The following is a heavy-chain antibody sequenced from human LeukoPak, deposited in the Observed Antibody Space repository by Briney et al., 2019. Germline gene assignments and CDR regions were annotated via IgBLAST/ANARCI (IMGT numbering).Heavy chain of an antibody. CDR1: GFTFSDYS. CDR3: AKRYSGTEDY. D-gene: IGHD1-26*01. CDR2: ISGRSSTI. V-gene: IGHV3-48*01. Sequence: PGGPLRLSCAASGFTFSDYSMKWVPQVPGKGLEWVSYISGRSSTIYYADSVKGRFTISRDNAKNSLYLQMNSLRAEDTAVYYCAKRYSGTEDYWGQGTLVTVSS. J-gene: IGHJ4*02.